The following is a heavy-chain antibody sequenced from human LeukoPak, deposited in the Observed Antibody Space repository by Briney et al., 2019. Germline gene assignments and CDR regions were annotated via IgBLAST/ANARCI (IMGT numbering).Heavy chain of an antibody. J-gene: IGHJ4*02. CDR1: GGSISNGDHY. CDR3: AREDSGTTFVS. D-gene: IGHD1-26*01. Sequence: SETLSLTCTVSGGSISNGDHYWSWIRQHPGKGLEWIGHIYYSGSTYYNPSLKSRVTISVDRSKNQFSLKLSSVTAADTAVYYCAREDSGTTFVSWGQGTLVTVSS. V-gene: IGHV4-31*03. CDR2: IYYSGST.